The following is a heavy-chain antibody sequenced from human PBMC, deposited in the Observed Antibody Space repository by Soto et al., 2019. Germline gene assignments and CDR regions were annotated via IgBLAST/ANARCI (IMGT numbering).Heavy chain of an antibody. CDR3: AKGGSGWYGLFDY. CDR1: GFTFSSYA. CDR2: ISGAGGST. V-gene: IGHV3-23*01. J-gene: IGHJ4*02. Sequence: EVQLLESGGGLVQPGESLRLSCAASGFTFSSYAMSWVRQAPGKGLEWVSAISGAGGSTYYADSVKGRFTISRDNSKKNTVYLQRNSLRADETAVYYGAKGGSGWYGLFDYWGQGTLVTVSS. D-gene: IGHD6-13*01.